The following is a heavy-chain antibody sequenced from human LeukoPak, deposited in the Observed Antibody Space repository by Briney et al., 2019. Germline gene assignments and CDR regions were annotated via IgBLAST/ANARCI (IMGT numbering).Heavy chain of an antibody. J-gene: IGHJ3*02. CDR1: GFSFSSYG. V-gene: IGHV3-30*04. D-gene: IGHD3-22*01. CDR3: AKHGGYYYDAFDI. Sequence: GALRLSCAASGFSFSSYGMHWVRQAPGKGLEWVAGISYDGSSQKYADSVKSRFTISRDNFKSTLSLQMNSLRAEDTAVYYCAKHGGYYYDAFDIWGQGTMVTVSS. CDR2: ISYDGSSQ.